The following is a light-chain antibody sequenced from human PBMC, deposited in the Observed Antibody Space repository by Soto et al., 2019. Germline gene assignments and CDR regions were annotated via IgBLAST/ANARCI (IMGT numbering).Light chain of an antibody. CDR3: QQYYSTPYT. V-gene: IGKV4-1*01. CDR1: QSVLYSSNNKNY. J-gene: IGKJ2*01. CDR2: WAS. Sequence: DIVMTQSPDSLAVSLGERATINCKSSQSVLYSSNNKNYLAWYQQKPGQPPKLLIYWASTRESGVPDRFSGSGSGTDFTLTIRSLQAEDVAVYSCQQYYSTPYTFGQGTKLDIK.